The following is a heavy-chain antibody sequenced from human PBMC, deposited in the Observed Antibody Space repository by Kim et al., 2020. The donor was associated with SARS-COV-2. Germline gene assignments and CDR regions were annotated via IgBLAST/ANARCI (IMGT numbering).Heavy chain of an antibody. D-gene: IGHD3-22*01. CDR2: INHSGST. V-gene: IGHV4-34*01. J-gene: IGHJ6*02. CDR1: GGSFSGYY. Sequence: SETLSLTCAVYGGSFSGYYWSWIRQPPGKGLEWIGEINHSGSTNYNPSLKSRVTISVDTSKNQFSLKLSSVTAADTAVYYCARGGPRDYYDSSDTQGPYGMDVWGQGTTVTVSS. CDR3: ARGGPRDYYDSSDTQGPYGMDV.